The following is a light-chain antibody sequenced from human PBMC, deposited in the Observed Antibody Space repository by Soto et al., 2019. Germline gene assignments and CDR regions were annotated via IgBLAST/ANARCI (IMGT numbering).Light chain of an antibody. CDR3: QKYDSAPLT. J-gene: IGKJ4*01. CDR1: QGFSNS. CDR2: GAS. V-gene: IGKV1-27*01. Sequence: DIQMTQSPSSLTASVGDRVTISCRASQGFSNSLAWYQQKPGKVPTLLIYGASILQSGVPSRFSRSGSGTEFTLTISSLQPEDVATYYCQKYDSAPLTFGGGTKVEIK.